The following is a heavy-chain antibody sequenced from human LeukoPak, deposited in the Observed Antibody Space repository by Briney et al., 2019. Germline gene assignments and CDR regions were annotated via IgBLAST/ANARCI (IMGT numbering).Heavy chain of an antibody. CDR1: GYTFTSYG. CDR2: ISAYSRGT. V-gene: IGHV1-18*01. CDR3: AREGTMVREDQVIFDP. Sequence: GASVKVSCKASGYTFTSYGISWVRQAPGQGLEWMGWISAYSRGTNYAQKFQGRVTMTRDTSISTAYMELGSLRSEDTAVYYCAREGTMVREDQVIFDPWGQGTLVTVSS. J-gene: IGHJ5*02. D-gene: IGHD3-10*01.